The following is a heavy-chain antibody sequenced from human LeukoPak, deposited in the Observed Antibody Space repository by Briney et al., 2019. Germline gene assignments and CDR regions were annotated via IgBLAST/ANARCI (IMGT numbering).Heavy chain of an antibody. Sequence: SETLSLACAVYGGSFSGYYWSWIRQPPGKGLEWIGEINHSGSTNYNPSLKSRVTISVGTSKNQFSLKLSSVTAADTAVYYCASRQLWLRRGWFDPWGQGTLVTVSS. CDR3: ASRQLWLRRGWFDP. J-gene: IGHJ5*02. CDR2: INHSGST. D-gene: IGHD5-18*01. V-gene: IGHV4-34*01. CDR1: GGSFSGYY.